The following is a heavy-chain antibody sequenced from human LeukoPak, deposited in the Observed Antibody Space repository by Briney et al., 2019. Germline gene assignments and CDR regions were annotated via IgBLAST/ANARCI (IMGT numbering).Heavy chain of an antibody. J-gene: IGHJ4*02. CDR2: IVGIGGGT. CDR3: AKELGRYRNNFFDY. Sequence: SGDPLTLSCAPSGLTFNSIAMIGLRPAPDKGREWVSTIVGIGGGTYSADTVRGGFPISRDDSKTTLYLQMNSWRADDTAVYYCAKELGRYRNNFFDYWGQGNLVTVSS. V-gene: IGHV3-23*01. CDR1: GLTFNSIA. D-gene: IGHD1-26*01.